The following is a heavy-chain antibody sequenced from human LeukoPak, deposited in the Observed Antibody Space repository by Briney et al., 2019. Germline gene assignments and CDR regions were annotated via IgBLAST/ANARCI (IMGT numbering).Heavy chain of an antibody. D-gene: IGHD3-22*01. Sequence: GESLKISCKGSGYSFTSYWIGWVRQMPGKGLEWMGIIYPGDSDTRYSPSFQGQVTISADKSISTAYLHWSRLKASDTAMYYCARNRYYDSSGYRYFDYWGQGTLVTVSS. V-gene: IGHV5-51*01. CDR1: GYSFTSYW. CDR3: ARNRYYDSSGYRYFDY. J-gene: IGHJ4*02. CDR2: IYPGDSDT.